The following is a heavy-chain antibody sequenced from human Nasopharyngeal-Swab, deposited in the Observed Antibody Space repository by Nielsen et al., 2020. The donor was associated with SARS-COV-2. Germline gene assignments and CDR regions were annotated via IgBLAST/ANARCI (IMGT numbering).Heavy chain of an antibody. Sequence: ASVNVWCKVSGYTLTELSMHWVRQAPGKGLEWMGVFDPEDGETIYAQKFQGRVNMTEDTSTDTAYMELSSLRSEDTAVYDCATDRRGTLSHSFDYWAGEPWSPSPQ. CDR2: FDPEDGET. J-gene: IGHJ4*02. CDR3: ATDRRGTLSHSFDY. V-gene: IGHV1-24*01. D-gene: IGHD1-1*01. CDR1: GYTLTELS.